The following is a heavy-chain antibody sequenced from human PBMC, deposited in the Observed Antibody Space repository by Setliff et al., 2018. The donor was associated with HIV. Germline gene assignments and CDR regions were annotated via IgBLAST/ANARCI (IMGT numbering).Heavy chain of an antibody. D-gene: IGHD3-16*01. V-gene: IGHV4-59*11. Sequence: PSETLSLTCTLFGGPISSHIWSWIRQPPGKGLEWIGSIYYSGSTNYNPSLKSRVTISVVTSKNQFSLKLCTVTAADTGVFYCARETLYYDYVWGTAFPFDYWGQGTLVTVSS. J-gene: IGHJ4*02. CDR3: ARETLYYDYVWGTAFPFDY. CDR2: IYYSGST. CDR1: GGPISSHI.